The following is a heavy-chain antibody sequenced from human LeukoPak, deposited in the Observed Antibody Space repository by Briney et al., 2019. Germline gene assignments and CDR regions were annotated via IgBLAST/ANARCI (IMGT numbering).Heavy chain of an antibody. CDR2: IIPIFGTA. Sequence: SVKVSCKASGGTFSSYAISWVRQAPGQGLEWMGGIIPIFGTANYAQKFQGRVTITADESTSTAYMELSSLRSEDTAVYYCARALRYFDSSRLGWGGYYYYYMDVWGKGTTVTVPS. CDR3: ARALRYFDSSRLGWGGYYYYYMDV. CDR1: GGTFSSYA. D-gene: IGHD3-9*01. V-gene: IGHV1-69*13. J-gene: IGHJ6*03.